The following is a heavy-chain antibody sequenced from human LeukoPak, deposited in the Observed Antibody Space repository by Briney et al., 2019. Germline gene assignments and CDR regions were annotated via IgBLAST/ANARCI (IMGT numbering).Heavy chain of an antibody. Sequence: ASVKLSCKASGSTFTSYYMHWVRQAPGQGLEWMGIINPSGGSTSYAQKCQSRVTMTRETSTSTVYMELSCLRSGDTAVYYCARGPPQQLVDYWGQGSLVTVSS. CDR1: GSTFTSYY. D-gene: IGHD6-13*01. CDR3: ARGPPQQLVDY. CDR2: INPSGGST. J-gene: IGHJ4*02. V-gene: IGHV1-46*01.